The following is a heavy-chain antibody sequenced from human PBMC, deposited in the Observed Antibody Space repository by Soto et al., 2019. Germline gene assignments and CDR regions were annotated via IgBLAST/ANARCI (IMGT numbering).Heavy chain of an antibody. V-gene: IGHV3-23*01. J-gene: IGHJ4*02. CDR3: AKARAQYYDFWSGYPVDY. D-gene: IGHD3-3*01. CDR2: ISGSGGST. Sequence: GGSLRLSCAASGFSFSSYAMSWVRQAPGKGLEWVSAISGSGGSTYYADSVKGRFTISRDNSKNTLYLQMNSLRAEDTAVYYCAKARAQYYDFWSGYPVDYWGQGT. CDR1: GFSFSSYA.